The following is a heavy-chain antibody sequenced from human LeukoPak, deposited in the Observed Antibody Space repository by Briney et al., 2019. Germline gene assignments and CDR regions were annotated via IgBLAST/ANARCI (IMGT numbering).Heavy chain of an antibody. V-gene: IGHV1-8*02. Sequence: ASVKVSCKASGYTFTSYYMHWVRQAPGQGLEWMGWMNPNSGNTGYAQKFQGRVTMTRNTSISTAYMELSSLRSEDTAVYYCAREEGSYGLDYWGQGTLVTVSS. CDR2: MNPNSGNT. CDR1: GYTFTSYY. D-gene: IGHD5-18*01. J-gene: IGHJ4*02. CDR3: AREEGSYGLDY.